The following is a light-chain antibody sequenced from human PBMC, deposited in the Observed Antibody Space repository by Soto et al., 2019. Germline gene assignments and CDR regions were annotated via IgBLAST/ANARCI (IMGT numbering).Light chain of an antibody. V-gene: IGKV3-15*01. Sequence: VRTQSPATLSVSPGERATLSCRASQSVSRNLAWYQQKPGQPPRLLIYDASTRATGVPARFGGSGSGTEFTLTISGLQSEDFAVYYCQQYGDGPPDTLGQGTKVDIK. CDR2: DAS. J-gene: IGKJ2*01. CDR1: QSVSRN. CDR3: QQYGDGPPDT.